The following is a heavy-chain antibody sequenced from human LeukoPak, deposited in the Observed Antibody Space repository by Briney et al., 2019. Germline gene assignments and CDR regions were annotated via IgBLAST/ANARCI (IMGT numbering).Heavy chain of an antibody. CDR2: IYSDNT. J-gene: IGHJ4*02. CDR1: GFTFSTYS. D-gene: IGHD4/OR15-4a*01. CDR3: ARRAGAYSHPYDY. Sequence: GGSLRLSCAASGFTFSTYSMNWVRQAPGKGLEWVSFIYSDNTHYSDSVKGRFTISRDNSKNTLYLQMNSLRAEDTAVDYCARRAGAYSHPYDYWGQGTLVTVSS. V-gene: IGHV3-53*01.